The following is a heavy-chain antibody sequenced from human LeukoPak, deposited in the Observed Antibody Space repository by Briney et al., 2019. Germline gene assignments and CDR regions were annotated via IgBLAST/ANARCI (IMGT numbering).Heavy chain of an antibody. CDR2: IYHSDTT. J-gene: IGHJ4*02. CDR3: ARGLLKYYDRSGYYPYYFDY. CDR1: GGSISSGDYS. Sequence: SETLSLTCAVSGGSISSGDYSWSWIRQPPGKGLEPIGYIYHSDTTYYNPSLKSRVTISVDESKNQFSLKLSSVTAADTAVYYCARGLLKYYDRSGYYPYYFDYWGQGTLVTVSS. D-gene: IGHD3-22*01. V-gene: IGHV4-30-2*01.